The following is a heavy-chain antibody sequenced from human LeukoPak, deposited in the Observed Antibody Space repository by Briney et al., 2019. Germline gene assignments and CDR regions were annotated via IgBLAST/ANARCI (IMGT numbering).Heavy chain of an antibody. CDR2: IYYSGST. CDR1: GGSISSYY. CDR3: ASWAAAAGTDRFVDY. Sequence: SETLSLTCTVSGGSISSYYWSWIRQPPGKGLEWIGYIYYSGSTNYNPSLKSRVTISVDTSKNQFSLKLSSVTAADTAVYYCASWAAAAGTDRFVDYWGQGTLVTVPS. J-gene: IGHJ4*02. D-gene: IGHD6-13*01. V-gene: IGHV4-59*01.